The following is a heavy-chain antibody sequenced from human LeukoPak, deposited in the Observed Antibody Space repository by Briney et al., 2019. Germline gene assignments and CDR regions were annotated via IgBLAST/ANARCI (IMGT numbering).Heavy chain of an antibody. CDR3: ARDRGYDTTDAFDI. CDR2: IYTSGST. J-gene: IGHJ3*02. V-gene: IGHV4-4*07. D-gene: IGHD3-22*01. CDR1: GGSISSYY. Sequence: KPSETLSLTCTVSGGSISSYYWSWIRQPAEKGLEWIGRIYTSGSTNYNPSLTSRVTMSVDTSKNQFSLKLSSVTAADTAVYYCARDRGYDTTDAFDIWGQGTMVTVSS.